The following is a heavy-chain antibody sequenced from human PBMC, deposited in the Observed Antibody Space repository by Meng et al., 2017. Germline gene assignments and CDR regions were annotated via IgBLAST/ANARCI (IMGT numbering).Heavy chain of an antibody. CDR2: ISLDGSGK. Sequence: GESLKISCAASGFTFSSYGMHWVRQAPGKGLEWVAVISLDGSGKQYADSVKGRFTFSRDDSKNTVYLQMNSLTSEDTAVYYCAREAYSSGFAGMFNYWGQGNLVTVSS. J-gene: IGHJ4*02. D-gene: IGHD3-22*01. CDR1: GFTFSSYG. CDR3: AREAYSSGFAGMFNY. V-gene: IGHV3-30*06.